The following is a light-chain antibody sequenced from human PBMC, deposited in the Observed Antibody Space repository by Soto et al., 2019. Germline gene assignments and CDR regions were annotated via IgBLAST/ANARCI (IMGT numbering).Light chain of an antibody. CDR3: CSFAGSYSYV. V-gene: IGLV2-11*01. Sequence: QSVLTQPASVSGSPGQSITISCTGTSSDVGGYNSVSWYQHHPGKAPKLIIYDVTERPSGVPDRFSGSKSGNTASLTISGLRAEDEAAYSCCSFAGSYSYVFGSGTKVTVL. J-gene: IGLJ1*01. CDR2: DVT. CDR1: SSDVGGYNS.